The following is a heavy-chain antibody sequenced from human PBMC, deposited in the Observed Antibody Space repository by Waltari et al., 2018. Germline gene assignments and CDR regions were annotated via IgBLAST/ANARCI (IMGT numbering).Heavy chain of an antibody. Sequence: HVQLQESGPGLVKPSETLSLTCTVSGAFLSDDHWPWIRQAPGKGLEWIAYLRNTGGTKCTPSLESRVTVSAVTSKKQFSLRLTSVTAADTAVYYCARLPTKYYDSIGWGFFDQWGQGILVTVSS. CDR1: GAFLSDDH. J-gene: IGHJ4*02. D-gene: IGHD3-22*01. CDR2: LRNTGGT. CDR3: ARLPTKYYDSIGWGFFDQ. V-gene: IGHV4-59*08.